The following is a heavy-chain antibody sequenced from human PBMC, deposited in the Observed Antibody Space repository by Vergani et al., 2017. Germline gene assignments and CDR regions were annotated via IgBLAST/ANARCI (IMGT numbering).Heavy chain of an antibody. CDR2: INAGNGNT. CDR1: GYTFTSYG. V-gene: IGHV1-18*01. Sequence: QVQLVQSGAEVKKPGASVKVSCKASGYTFTSYGISWVRQAPGQGLEWMGWINAGNGNTKYSQKFQGRVTITRDTSASPAYMELSSLRSEDTAVYYCAKGGAGYYYGMDVWGQGTTVTVSS. J-gene: IGHJ6*02. D-gene: IGHD4/OR15-4a*01. CDR3: AKGGAGYYYGMDV.